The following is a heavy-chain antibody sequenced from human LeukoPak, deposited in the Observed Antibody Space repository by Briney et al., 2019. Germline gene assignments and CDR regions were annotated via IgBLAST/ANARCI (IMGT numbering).Heavy chain of an antibody. Sequence: ASVKVSCKASGYTFTGYYMHWVRQAPGQGLEWMGWINPNSGGTNYAQKFQGRVTMTRDTSISTAYMELSRLRSDDTAVYYCARQSSGWYPVDYWGQGTLVTVSS. V-gene: IGHV1-2*02. D-gene: IGHD6-19*01. CDR1: GYTFTGYY. J-gene: IGHJ4*02. CDR2: INPNSGGT. CDR3: ARQSSGWYPVDY.